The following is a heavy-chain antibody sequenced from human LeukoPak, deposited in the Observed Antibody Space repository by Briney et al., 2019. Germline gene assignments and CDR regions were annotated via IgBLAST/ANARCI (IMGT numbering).Heavy chain of an antibody. J-gene: IGHJ5*02. CDR2: ISSDGNKK. D-gene: IGHD3-10*01. Sequence: GTSLRLSCAASGFTFSANAMHWVRQAPGKGLEWVAVISSDGNKKFYADSVKGRFTLSRDNFQNTLYLQMSGLRVEDTALYYCARDWGYDSGTYFVSWGQGTLLIVSS. CDR1: GFTFSANA. V-gene: IGHV3-30-3*01. CDR3: ARDWGYDSGTYFVS.